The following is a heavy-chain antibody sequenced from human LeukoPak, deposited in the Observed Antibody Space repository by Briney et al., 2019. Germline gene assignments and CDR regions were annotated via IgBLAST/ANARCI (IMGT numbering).Heavy chain of an antibody. CDR2: NYPCSADT. CDR1: GYSFITYW. CDR3: ARRVHRAGSYSSHSDY. J-gene: IGHJ4*02. Sequence: GASLKISSKGSGYSFITYWFGWVIQLPAKGLEGLGSNYPCSADTTYSPSFQGQVTMSADTSINHPSLQWTTLNASDTAMYYCARRVHRAGSYSSHSDYGGKGTLVTASP. D-gene: IGHD1-26*01. V-gene: IGHV5-51*01.